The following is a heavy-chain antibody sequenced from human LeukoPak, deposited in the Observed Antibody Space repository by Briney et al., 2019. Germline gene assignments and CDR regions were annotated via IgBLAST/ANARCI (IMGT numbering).Heavy chain of an antibody. Sequence: SETLSLTCAVYGGSFSGYYWSWIRQPPGKGLEWIGEINHSGSTNYNPSLKSRVTISVDTSKNQFSLKLSSVTAADTAVYYCARGGLPLDYDFWSGYRSGFDYWGQGTLVTVSS. CDR1: GGSFSGYY. J-gene: IGHJ4*02. CDR2: INHSGST. CDR3: ARGGLPLDYDFWSGYRSGFDY. D-gene: IGHD3-3*01. V-gene: IGHV4-34*01.